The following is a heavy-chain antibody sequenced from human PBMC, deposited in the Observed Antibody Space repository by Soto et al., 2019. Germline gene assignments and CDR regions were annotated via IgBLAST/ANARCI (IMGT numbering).Heavy chain of an antibody. CDR1: GFTFRSYV. J-gene: IGHJ5*02. Sequence: QVQLVESGGGVVQPGTSLRLSCGGSGFTFRSYVIHWVRQAPGKGLEWVALTSYDGSNNFDGDSVKGRFTISRHNSVNAVELEMYCCTFEDTAFSYCARLGTTGGLDVWGQGTLVSVSS. CDR2: TSYDGSNN. V-gene: IGHV3-33*05. CDR3: ARLGTTGGLDV. D-gene: IGHD3-16*01.